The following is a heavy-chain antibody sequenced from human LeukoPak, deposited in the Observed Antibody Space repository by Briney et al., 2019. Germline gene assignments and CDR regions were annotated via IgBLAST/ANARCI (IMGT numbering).Heavy chain of an antibody. Sequence: VLSGGSLRLSCEASGFTFSNYWMSWVRQAPGKGLEWVAYIKQDGSEKYYVDSVKGRFTLSRDNAKNSVYLQMNSLRVDDTAVYYCARAQGYSSNWYFYFDCWGQGTLVTVSS. J-gene: IGHJ4*02. CDR1: GFTFSNYW. CDR3: ARAQGYSSNWYFYFDC. D-gene: IGHD6-13*01. V-gene: IGHV3-7*01. CDR2: IKQDGSEK.